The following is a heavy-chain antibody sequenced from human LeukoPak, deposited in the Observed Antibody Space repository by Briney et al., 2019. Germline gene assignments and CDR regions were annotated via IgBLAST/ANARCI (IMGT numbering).Heavy chain of an antibody. D-gene: IGHD1-14*01. J-gene: IGHJ4*02. CDR3: ARGYGYFDY. Sequence: GGSLRLSCVASGFTFGKYWMSWVRQAPGKGLEWVANIKLDGSEKNYVDSVKGRFTISRDNTKNSLYLQMNSLRAEDTAVYYCARGYGYFDYWGQGALVTVSS. CDR1: GFTFGKYW. CDR2: IKLDGSEK. V-gene: IGHV3-7*03.